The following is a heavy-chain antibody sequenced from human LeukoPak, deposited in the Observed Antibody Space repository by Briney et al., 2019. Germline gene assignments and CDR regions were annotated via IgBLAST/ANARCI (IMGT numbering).Heavy chain of an antibody. J-gene: IGHJ6*03. D-gene: IGHD6-13*01. CDR2: MYTSGST. CDR1: GDSISTYD. CDR3: ARGRNGYSSSYYYYYVDV. Sequence: SETLSLTCTVSGDSISTYDWSWIRQPAGKGLEWIGRMYTSGSTNYNPSLKSGVNISVDTSKNPFSLKLSSVTAAHTAVYYCARGRNGYSSSYYYYYVDVWGKGTTVTVSS. V-gene: IGHV4-4*07.